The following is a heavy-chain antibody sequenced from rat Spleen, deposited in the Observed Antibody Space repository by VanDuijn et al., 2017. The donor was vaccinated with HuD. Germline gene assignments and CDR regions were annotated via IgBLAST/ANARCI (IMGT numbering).Heavy chain of an antibody. CDR2: VTDEGGGT. CDR1: GFTFSDYY. V-gene: IGHV5-7*01. Sequence: EVQLVESGGGSVQPGRSLKVSCAASGFTFSDYYMAWVRQSPTKGLEWVATVTDEGGGTYYRESVKGRFTISRDNEKSIVYLQMDSLRSEDTATYYCARRHYGYTDYFDYWGQGVMVTVSS. D-gene: IGHD1-9*01. J-gene: IGHJ2*01. CDR3: ARRHYGYTDYFDY.